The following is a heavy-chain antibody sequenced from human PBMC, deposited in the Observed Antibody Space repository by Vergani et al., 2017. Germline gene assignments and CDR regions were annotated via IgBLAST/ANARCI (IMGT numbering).Heavy chain of an antibody. D-gene: IGHD3-3*01. CDR2: FDPEDGET. CDR1: GYTLTELS. Sequence: QVQLVQSGAEVKKPGASVKVSCKVSGYTLTELSMHWVRQSPGKGLEWMGGFDPEDGETIYAQKFQGRVTMTEDTSTDTAYMERSSLRSEDTAVYYCATVYGCWGGYPSLDYYYGMDVWGQGSTVTV. V-gene: IGHV1-24*01. J-gene: IGHJ6*02. CDR3: ATVYGCWGGYPSLDYYYGMDV.